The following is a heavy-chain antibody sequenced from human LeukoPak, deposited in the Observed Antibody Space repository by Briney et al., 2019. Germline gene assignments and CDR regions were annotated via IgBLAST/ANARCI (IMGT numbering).Heavy chain of an antibody. Sequence: ASVKVSCKASGYTFTSYGISWVRQAPGQGLEWMGWISAYNGNTNYAQKLQGRVTMTRDTSIATAYMELPTLTSDDTAVYYCARGSSSPVPNFDYWGQGTLVTVSS. CDR2: ISAYNGNT. V-gene: IGHV1-18*01. CDR1: GYTFTSYG. J-gene: IGHJ4*02. CDR3: ARGSSSPVPNFDY. D-gene: IGHD6-13*01.